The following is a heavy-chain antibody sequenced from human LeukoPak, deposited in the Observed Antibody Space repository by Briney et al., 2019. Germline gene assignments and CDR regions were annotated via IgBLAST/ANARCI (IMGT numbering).Heavy chain of an antibody. J-gene: IGHJ4*02. CDR2: INPISGGT. CDR1: GYTFTGYY. D-gene: IGHD5-24*01. V-gene: IGHV1-2*02. CDR3: AREDGSFDY. Sequence: ASVKVSCKASGYTFTGYYIHWVRQAPGQGLEWMGWINPISGGTNYAEKFQGRVTTTRDTSINTAYMEVTRLTSDDTAVYYCAREDGSFDYWGQGTLVIVSS.